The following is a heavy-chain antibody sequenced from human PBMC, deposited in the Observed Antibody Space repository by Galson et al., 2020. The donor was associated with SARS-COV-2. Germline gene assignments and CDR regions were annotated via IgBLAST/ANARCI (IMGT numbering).Heavy chain of an antibody. CDR3: ATEAVWGTYRRAGYYFDS. J-gene: IGHJ4*02. V-gene: IGHV3-21*01. D-gene: IGHD3-16*02. Sequence: GESLKISCAASGFYFSGRGMHWVRQAPGKGLEWVAYISTTGGLIDYADSLRGRFTISRDNANKSLDLQMHSLRAEDTAVYYCATEAVWGTYRRAGYYFDSWGQGTQVTVSS. CDR2: ISTTGGLI. CDR1: GFYFSGRG.